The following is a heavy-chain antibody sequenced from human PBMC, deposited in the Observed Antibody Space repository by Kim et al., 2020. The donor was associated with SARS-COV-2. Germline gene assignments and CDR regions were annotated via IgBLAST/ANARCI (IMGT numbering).Heavy chain of an antibody. J-gene: IGHJ3*02. CDR3: ARHVGSGWFTDAFDI. D-gene: IGHD6-19*01. CDR1: GYSFTSYW. V-gene: IGHV5-51*01. CDR2: IYPGDSDT. Sequence: GESLKISCKGAGYSFTSYWIGWVCQMPGKGLEWMGIIYPGDSDTRYSPSFQGQVTISADKSISTAYLQWSSLKASDTAMYYCARHVGSGWFTDAFDIWGQGTMVTVSS.